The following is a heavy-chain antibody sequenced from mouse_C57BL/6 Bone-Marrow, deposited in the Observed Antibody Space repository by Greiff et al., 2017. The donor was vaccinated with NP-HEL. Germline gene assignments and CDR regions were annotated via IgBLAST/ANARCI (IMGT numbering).Heavy chain of an antibody. V-gene: IGHV1-26*01. CDR2: INPNNGGT. CDR3: ARPYYYGSSYVLDY. Sequence: VQLQQSGPELVKPGASVKISCKASGYTFTDYYMNWVKQSHGKSLEWIGDINPNNGGTSYNQKFKGKATLTVDKSSSTAYMELRSLTSEDSAVYYCARPYYYGSSYVLDYWGQGTTLTVSS. D-gene: IGHD1-1*01. J-gene: IGHJ2*01. CDR1: GYTFTDYY.